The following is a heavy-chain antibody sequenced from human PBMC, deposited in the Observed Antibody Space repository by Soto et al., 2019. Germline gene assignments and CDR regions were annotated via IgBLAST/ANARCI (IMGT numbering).Heavy chain of an antibody. V-gene: IGHV3-23*01. J-gene: IGHJ4*02. D-gene: IGHD6-13*01. Sequence: PWGSLRLSSAASGFTFSNYAVTWVRQAPGKGLEWVSTISGSGGSTYYADSVKGRFTISRDNSKNTLYLQMNSLRAEDTAVYYCAKDQGSSWYEIDYWGQGTLGTVSS. CDR3: AKDQGSSWYEIDY. CDR2: ISGSGGST. CDR1: GFTFSNYA.